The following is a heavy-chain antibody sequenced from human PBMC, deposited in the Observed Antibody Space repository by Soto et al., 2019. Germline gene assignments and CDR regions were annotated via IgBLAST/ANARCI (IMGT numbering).Heavy chain of an antibody. V-gene: IGHV3-7*03. CDR3: TRDGSPFALDV. J-gene: IGHJ6*02. Sequence: GGSLRLSCAASGFTFSSFWMSWARQAPGKGLEWVTNIKTDGSERYYMDSVRGRFTTSRDNSRNIFYLQMNSLTGEDTAVYYCTRDGSPFALDVWGLGTSVTVSS. CDR1: GFTFSSFW. CDR2: IKTDGSER.